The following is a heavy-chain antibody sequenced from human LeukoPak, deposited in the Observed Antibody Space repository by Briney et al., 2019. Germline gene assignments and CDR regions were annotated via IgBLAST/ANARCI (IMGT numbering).Heavy chain of an antibody. J-gene: IGHJ3*02. V-gene: IGHV4-59*01. CDR2: IYYNGSN. CDR3: ARGPICPGSYAFYI. Sequence: PSETLSLTRTVSGGSISSYYWSCIRQPPGKGLEWIGYIYYNGSNNYNPSLKSRVTISVDTSKNQFSLKLSSVTAADTAVYYFARGPICPGSYAFYIWGQETMVTVSS. CDR1: GGSISSYY. D-gene: IGHD3-3*01.